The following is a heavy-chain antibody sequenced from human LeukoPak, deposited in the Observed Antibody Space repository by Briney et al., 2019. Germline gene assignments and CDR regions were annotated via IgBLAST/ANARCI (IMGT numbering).Heavy chain of an antibody. J-gene: IGHJ6*03. V-gene: IGHV1-69*05. CDR2: SIPIFGTA. CDR1: GGTFSSYA. CDR3: ARGYSGYDREDYYYYYMDV. Sequence: SVKVSCKASGGTFSSYAISWVRQAPGQGLEWMGGSIPIFGTANYAQKFQGRVTITTDESTSTAYMELSSLRSEDTAVYYCARGYSGYDREDYYYYYMDVWGKGTTVTVSS. D-gene: IGHD5-12*01.